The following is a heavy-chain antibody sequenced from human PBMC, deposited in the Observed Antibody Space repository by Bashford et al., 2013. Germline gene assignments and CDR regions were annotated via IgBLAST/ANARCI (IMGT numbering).Heavy chain of an antibody. V-gene: IGHV2-5*02. CDR2: IYWDDDK. J-gene: IGHJ4*02. CDR1: GFSLSTNGVR. D-gene: IGHD2-21*01. CDR3: VHRKVIASRSFYFDY. Sequence: SGPTLVKPTQTLTLTCTFSGFSLSTNGVRVGWLRQPPGKALEWLALIYWDDDKQYSPSLKSRLTITKDTSKNQVVLTLTNMDPVDTATYYCVHRKVIASRSFYFDYWGQGTLVTVSS.